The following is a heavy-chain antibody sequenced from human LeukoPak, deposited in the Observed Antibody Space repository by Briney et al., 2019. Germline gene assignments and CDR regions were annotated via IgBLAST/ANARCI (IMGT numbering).Heavy chain of an antibody. D-gene: IGHD2/OR15-2a*01. Sequence: SETLSLTCTVSGGSISSSSYYWGWIRQPPGKGLEWIGSIYYSGSTYYNPSLKSRVTISVDTSKNQFSLKLSSVTAADTAVYYCARVLYGYFDLWGRGTLVTVSS. J-gene: IGHJ2*01. CDR2: IYYSGST. CDR3: ARVLYGYFDL. CDR1: GGSISSSSYY. V-gene: IGHV4-39*07.